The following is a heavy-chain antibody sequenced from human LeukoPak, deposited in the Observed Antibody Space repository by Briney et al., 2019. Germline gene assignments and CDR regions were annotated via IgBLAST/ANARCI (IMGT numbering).Heavy chain of an antibody. D-gene: IGHD6-13*01. Sequence: SETLSLTCTVSGYSISSGYYWGWIRQPPGKGLEWIGSIYHSGSTYYNPSLKSRVTISVDTSKNQFSLKLSSVTAADTAVYYCARIGRFIAAAGTGGDYYYYYMDVWGKGTTVTVSS. CDR1: GYSISSGYY. J-gene: IGHJ6*03. CDR2: IYHSGST. V-gene: IGHV4-38-2*02. CDR3: ARIGRFIAAAGTGGDYYYYYMDV.